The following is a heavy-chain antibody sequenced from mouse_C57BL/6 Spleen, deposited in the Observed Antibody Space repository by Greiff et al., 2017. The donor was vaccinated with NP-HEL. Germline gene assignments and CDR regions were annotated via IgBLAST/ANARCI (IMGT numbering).Heavy chain of an antibody. V-gene: IGHV5-17*01. D-gene: IGHD2-4*01. CDR2: ISSGSSTI. CDR3: ARNYDYDWYFDV. CDR1: GFTFSDYG. Sequence: EVKLMESGGGLVKPGGSLKLSCAASGFTFSDYGMHWVRQAPEKGLEWVAYISSGSSTIYYADTVKGRITISRDNAKNTLFLQMTSLRSEDTAMYYCARNYDYDWYFDVWGTGTTVTVSS. J-gene: IGHJ1*03.